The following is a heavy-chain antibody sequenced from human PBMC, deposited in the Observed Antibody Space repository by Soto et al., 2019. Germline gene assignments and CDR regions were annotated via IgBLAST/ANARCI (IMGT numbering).Heavy chain of an antibody. CDR3: ARGQGSDDSSLTVY. J-gene: IGHJ4*02. D-gene: IGHD3-3*01. CDR2: INDSGST. V-gene: IGHV4-34*02. Sequence: QVQLQQWGAGLLKPSETLSLTCAVYGGSFSGYYWSWIRQPPGEGLEWIGEINDSGSTNYAPSLESRVTISLATSMNQFSLKRSSVTAADTAVYYCARGQGSDDSSLTVYWGQGNQVTVSS. CDR1: GGSFSGYY.